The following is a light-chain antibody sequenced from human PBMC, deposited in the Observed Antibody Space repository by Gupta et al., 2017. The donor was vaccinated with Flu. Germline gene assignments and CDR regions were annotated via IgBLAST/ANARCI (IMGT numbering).Light chain of an antibody. J-gene: IGKJ4*01. CDR3: QQYGSSPLT. V-gene: IGKV3-20*01. CDR2: GAS. Sequence: ALTQSPGTLSLSPGERATLSCRASQSVSSSYLAWYQQKPGQAPRLLIYGASSRATGIPDRFSGSGSGTDFTLTISRLEPEDFAVYYCQQYGSSPLTFGGGTKVEIK. CDR1: QSVSSSY.